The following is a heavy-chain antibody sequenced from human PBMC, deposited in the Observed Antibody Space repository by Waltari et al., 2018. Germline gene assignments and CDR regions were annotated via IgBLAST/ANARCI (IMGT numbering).Heavy chain of an antibody. CDR2: IRYDGNNK. D-gene: IGHD4-17*01. Sequence: VQLEEFGGGLVPPWGSLTLSCAASGFPFSNFGMHWVRQAPGKGLEWLTFIRYDGNNKYHADSVKGRFIISRDNSKNTLYLQINSLRADDTATYYCVKDGDFFVSGYDAFDVWGQGTMVTVSS. V-gene: IGHV3-30*02. J-gene: IGHJ3*01. CDR3: VKDGDFFVSGYDAFDV. CDR1: GFPFSNFG.